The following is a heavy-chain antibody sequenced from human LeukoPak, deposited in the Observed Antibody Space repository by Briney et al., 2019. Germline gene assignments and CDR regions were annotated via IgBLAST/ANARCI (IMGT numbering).Heavy chain of an antibody. CDR3: ASFRGVDYYFDY. Sequence: GGSLRLSCAASGFTFSSYAMHWVRQAPGKGLEWVAVISYDGSNKYYADSVKGRFTISRDNSKNTLYLQMNSLRAEDTAVYYCASFRGVDYYFDYWGQGPLVTVSS. CDR1: GFTFSSYA. D-gene: IGHD3-10*01. J-gene: IGHJ4*02. V-gene: IGHV3-30-3*01. CDR2: ISYDGSNK.